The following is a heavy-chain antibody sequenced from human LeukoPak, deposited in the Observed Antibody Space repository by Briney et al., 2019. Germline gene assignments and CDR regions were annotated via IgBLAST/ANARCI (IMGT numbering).Heavy chain of an antibody. CDR3: ARGGGYYSHFDY. V-gene: IGHV4-61*02. CDR2: IYTSGST. J-gene: IGHJ4*02. D-gene: IGHD3-22*01. CDR1: GGSISSGSYY. Sequence: SETLSLTCTVSGGSISSGSYYWSWIRQPAGKGLEWIGRIYTSGSTNYNPSLKSRVTISVDTSKNQFSLKLSSVTAADTAVYYCARGGGYYSHFDYWGQGTLVTVSS.